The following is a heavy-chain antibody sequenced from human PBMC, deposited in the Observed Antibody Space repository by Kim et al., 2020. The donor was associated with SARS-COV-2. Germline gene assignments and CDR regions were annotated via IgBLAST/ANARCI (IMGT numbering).Heavy chain of an antibody. CDR1: GYTFINYV. CDR2: ISIGHDDT. J-gene: IGHJ4*02. V-gene: IGHV1-3*04. Sequence: ASVKVSCKASGYTFINYVMHWVRQAPGQRLEWMGLISIGHDDTKYSQKFRGRVTITRDTTASTAYMELSSLRSEDTAVYYYARGSGWAFDYWGQGTLLTV. CDR3: ARGSGWAFDY. D-gene: IGHD6-19*01.